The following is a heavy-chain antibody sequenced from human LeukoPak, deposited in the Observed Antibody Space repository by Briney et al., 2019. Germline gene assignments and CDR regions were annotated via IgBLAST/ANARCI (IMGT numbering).Heavy chain of an antibody. V-gene: IGHV3-20*04. D-gene: IGHD3-10*01. Sequence: PGGSLRLSCSASGFRFGDYAMSWVRQAPGKGLEWVSGISGTGSRTGYVDSVKGRFTISRDNAKNSLFLQMNSLRAEDTAVYYCATDLIHYYASGAKTWGQGTLVTVSS. CDR1: GFRFGDYA. CDR2: ISGTGSRT. CDR3: ATDLIHYYASGAKT. J-gene: IGHJ5*02.